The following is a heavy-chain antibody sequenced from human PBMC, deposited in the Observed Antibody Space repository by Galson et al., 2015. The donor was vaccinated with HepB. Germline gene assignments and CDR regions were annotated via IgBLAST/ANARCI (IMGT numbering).Heavy chain of an antibody. V-gene: IGHV4-34*01. Sequence: ETLSLTCAVYGGSFSGYYWSWIRQPPGKGLEWIGEINHSGSTNYNPSLKSRVTISVDTSKNQFSLKLSSVTAADTAVYYCARVAFWSGYYYYYMDVWGKGTTVTVSS. CDR1: GGSFSGYY. CDR2: INHSGST. J-gene: IGHJ6*03. D-gene: IGHD3-3*01. CDR3: ARVAFWSGYYYYYMDV.